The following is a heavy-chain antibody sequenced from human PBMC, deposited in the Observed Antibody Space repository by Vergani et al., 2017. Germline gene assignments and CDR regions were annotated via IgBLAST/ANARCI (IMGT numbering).Heavy chain of an antibody. CDR3: ARARRVAGRGYYLYMDY. Sequence: QVQLVQSGAEVKKPGASVKVSCKASGYTFTGYYMHWVRQAPGQGLEWMGWINPNSGGTNYAQKFQGRVTMTRDTSISTAYMELSRLRSDDTAVYYCARARRVAGRGYYLYMDYWGQGTLVTVSS. J-gene: IGHJ4*02. CDR1: GYTFTGYY. V-gene: IGHV1-2*02. D-gene: IGHD3-22*01. CDR2: INPNSGGT.